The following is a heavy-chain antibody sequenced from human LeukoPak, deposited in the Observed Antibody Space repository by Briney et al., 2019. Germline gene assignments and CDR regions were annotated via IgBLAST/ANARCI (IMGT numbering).Heavy chain of an antibody. CDR2: IVVGSGNT. D-gene: IGHD6-19*01. Sequence: SVKVSCKASGFTFTSSAVQWVRQARGQRLEWIGWIVVGSGNTNYAQKFQERVTITRDMSTSTAYMELSSLRSEDTAVYYCASPSGWYFPHLYYYYYGMDVWGQGTTVTVSS. V-gene: IGHV1-58*01. J-gene: IGHJ6*02. CDR3: ASPSGWYFPHLYYYYYGMDV. CDR1: GFTFTSSA.